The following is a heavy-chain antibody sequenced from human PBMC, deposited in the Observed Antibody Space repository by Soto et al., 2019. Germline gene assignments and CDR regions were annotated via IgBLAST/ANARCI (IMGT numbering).Heavy chain of an antibody. Sequence: ASVKVSRTASGYTFTSYDINWVRQATGQGLEWMGWMNPNSGNTGYAQKFQGRVTMTRNTSISTAYMELSSLRSEDTAVYYCSRDDSDWFFNWGRGTLVTVSS. CDR3: SRDDSDWFFN. J-gene: IGHJ4*02. CDR1: GYTFTSYD. CDR2: MNPNSGNT. V-gene: IGHV1-8*01. D-gene: IGHD3-9*01.